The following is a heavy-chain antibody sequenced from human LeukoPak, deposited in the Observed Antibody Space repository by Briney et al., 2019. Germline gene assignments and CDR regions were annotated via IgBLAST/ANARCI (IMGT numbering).Heavy chain of an antibody. CDR3: ARGQQWFDP. V-gene: IGHV4-61*08. Sequence: PSETLSLTCTVSGGSISSGGYYWSWIRQPPGKGLEWIGYISSSGSTKYNPSLKSRLTISVDTSKNQFSLKLTSVTAADTAVYYCARGQQWFDPWGQGTLVTVSS. D-gene: IGHD6-13*01. CDR2: ISSSGST. CDR1: GGSISSGGYY. J-gene: IGHJ5*02.